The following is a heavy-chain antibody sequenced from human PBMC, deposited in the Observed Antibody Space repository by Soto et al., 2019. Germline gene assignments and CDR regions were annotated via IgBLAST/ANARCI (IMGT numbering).Heavy chain of an antibody. CDR3: ARVYDSSGYEY. D-gene: IGHD3-22*01. J-gene: IGHJ4*02. CDR2: IFPNDDK. CDR1: EFSLGTPRRG. Sequence: VSGLTLVNPLETLTLTCHVSEFSLGTPRRGVSWIRQPPGKALECLAHIFPNDDKPYSTSLKNRVTISKDNSKSQGVLTMTNTDRGETGTYNCARVYDSSGYEYWGQGTLVTVSS. V-gene: IGHV2-26*01.